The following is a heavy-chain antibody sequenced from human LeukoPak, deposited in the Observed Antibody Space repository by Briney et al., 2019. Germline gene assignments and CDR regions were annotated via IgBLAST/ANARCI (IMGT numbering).Heavy chain of an antibody. J-gene: IGHJ6*02. D-gene: IGHD3-22*01. Sequence: KPSETLSLTCTVSGDSISSYYWSWIRQPPGKGLEWIGYIYYTGSANYNPSLKSRVTISVDMSKNQFSLKLSSVTAADTAVYYCARDGSGFPYYYYYYGMDVWGQGTTVTVSS. V-gene: IGHV4-59*12. CDR1: GDSISSYY. CDR2: IYYTGSA. CDR3: ARDGSGFPYYYYYYGMDV.